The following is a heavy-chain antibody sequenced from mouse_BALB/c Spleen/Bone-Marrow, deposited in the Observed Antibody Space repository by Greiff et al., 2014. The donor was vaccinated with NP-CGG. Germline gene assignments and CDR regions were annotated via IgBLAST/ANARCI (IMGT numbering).Heavy chain of an antibody. J-gene: IGHJ4*01. CDR2: INPYNDGT. D-gene: IGHD2-10*02. V-gene: IGHV1-14*01. CDR1: GYTFTSYV. CDR3: ARKVWYYAMDY. Sequence: EVQLQQSGPELVKPGASVKMSCKASGYTFTSYVMHWVKQKPGQGLEWIGYINPYNDGTKYNEKFKGKATLTSDKSSSTAYMELSSLTSEDSAVDYCARKVWYYAMDYWGQGTSVTVSS.